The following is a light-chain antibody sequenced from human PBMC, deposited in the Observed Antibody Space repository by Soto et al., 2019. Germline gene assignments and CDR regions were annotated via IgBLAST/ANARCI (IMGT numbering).Light chain of an antibody. Sequence: QSALTQPRSVSGSPGQSVTISCTGTSSDVGGYYYISWYQQHPGKAPKLIIYDVTKRPSGVPDRFSASKSGITASLTISGLQAEDEADYYCCSYAGTYSSDVFGTGTKLTVL. CDR2: DVT. V-gene: IGLV2-11*01. CDR3: CSYAGTYSSDV. CDR1: SSDVGGYYY. J-gene: IGLJ1*01.